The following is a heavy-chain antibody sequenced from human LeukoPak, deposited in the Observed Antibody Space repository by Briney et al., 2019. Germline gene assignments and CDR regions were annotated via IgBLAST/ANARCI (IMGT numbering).Heavy chain of an antibody. J-gene: IGHJ4*02. D-gene: IGHD6-13*01. CDR1: GFTFSSYA. Sequence: GGSLRLSCAASGFTFSSYAMSWVRQAPGKGLEWVSAISGSGGSTYYADSVEGRFTISRDNAKNSLFLQMNSLRAEDTAVYYCARGAEGIAASDSKFDYWGQGTLVTVSS. CDR3: ARGAEGIAASDSKFDY. CDR2: ISGSGGST. V-gene: IGHV3-23*01.